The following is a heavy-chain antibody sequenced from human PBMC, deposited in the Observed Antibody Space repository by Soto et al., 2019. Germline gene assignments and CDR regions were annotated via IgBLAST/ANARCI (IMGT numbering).Heavy chain of an antibody. V-gene: IGHV4-31*03. J-gene: IGHJ3*02. CDR1: GGSISSGGYY. CDR2: IYYSGST. D-gene: IGHD3-22*01. Sequence: SETLSLTCTVSGGSISSGGYYWSWIRQHPGKGLEWIGYIYYSGSTYYNPSLKSRVTISVDTSKNQFSLKLSSVTAADTAVYYCARSQVVVAIDAFDIWGQGTIVTVSS. CDR3: ARSQVVVAIDAFDI.